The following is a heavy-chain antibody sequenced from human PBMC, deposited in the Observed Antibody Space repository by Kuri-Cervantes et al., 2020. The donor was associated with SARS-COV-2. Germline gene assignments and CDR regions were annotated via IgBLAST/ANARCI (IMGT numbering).Heavy chain of an antibody. V-gene: IGHV3-74*01. CDR3: VRDGDHWNFDY. D-gene: IGHD1-1*01. CDR1: GFSFSSFG. CDR2: INPDGSYT. Sequence: GGSLRLSCAASGFSFSSFGMRWVRQAPGKGLVWVSRINPDGSYTNNADSVKGRFTLSRDNAKNMLFLQMNSLRAEDTAVYYCVRDGDHWNFDYWGQGTLVTVSS. J-gene: IGHJ4*02.